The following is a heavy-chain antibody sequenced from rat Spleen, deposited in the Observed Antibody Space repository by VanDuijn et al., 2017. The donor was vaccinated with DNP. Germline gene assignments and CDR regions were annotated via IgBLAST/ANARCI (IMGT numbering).Heavy chain of an antibody. CDR1: GFSLTSYT. V-gene: IGHV2-6*01. CDR2: ISTGGDT. Sequence: QVQLKESGPGLVQPSQTLSLTCSVSGFSLTSYTVIWVRQPPGKGLEWIAAISTGGDTYYNSALKSRLSISRDTSEDQVFLKMNSLQTEDTATYYCASTLVNYGTYGYYAMDAWGQGTSVTVSS. J-gene: IGHJ4*01. D-gene: IGHD1-3*01. CDR3: ASTLVNYGTYGYYAMDA.